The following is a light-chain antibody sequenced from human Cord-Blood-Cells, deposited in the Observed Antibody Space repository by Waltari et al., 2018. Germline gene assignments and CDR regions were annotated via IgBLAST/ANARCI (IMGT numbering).Light chain of an antibody. CDR2: AAS. Sequence: DIQLTQSPSFLSASVGDRVTITCRASQGISSYLAWYQQKPGKAPKLLIYAASTLQSGVPSRFSGSGSETEFTLTISSLQPEDFATYYCQQLNSYSFGQGTRLEIK. V-gene: IGKV1-9*01. CDR3: QQLNSYS. J-gene: IGKJ5*01. CDR1: QGISSY.